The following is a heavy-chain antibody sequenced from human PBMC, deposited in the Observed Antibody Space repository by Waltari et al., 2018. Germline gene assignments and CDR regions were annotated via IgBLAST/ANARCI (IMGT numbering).Heavy chain of an antibody. D-gene: IGHD7-27*01. CDR1: GYTFTNFY. Sequence: QVQLVQSGAELKNPGASVRVSGKTSGYTFTNFYFPWVRQAPGQGLEWMGWIHPGGGDTNYAQKFQGRVTLTRDTSIDTAYLELNGLTSDDTAIYYCARDHNWGPDYWGQGTLVTVSS. CDR2: IHPGGGDT. CDR3: ARDHNWGPDY. J-gene: IGHJ4*02. V-gene: IGHV1-2*02.